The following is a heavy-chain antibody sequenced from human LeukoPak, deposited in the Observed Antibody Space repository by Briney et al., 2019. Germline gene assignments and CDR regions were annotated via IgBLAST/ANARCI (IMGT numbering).Heavy chain of an antibody. CDR3: ARDNGYAFDI. Sequence: GGSLRLSCAASGCTFSSYSMNWVRQAPGKGLEWVSSISSSSGYIYYADSVKGRFTISRDNAKNSLYLQMNSLRAEDTAVYYCARDNGYAFDIWGHGTMVTVSS. J-gene: IGHJ3*02. CDR2: ISSSSGYI. D-gene: IGHD2-8*01. V-gene: IGHV3-21*01. CDR1: GCTFSSYS.